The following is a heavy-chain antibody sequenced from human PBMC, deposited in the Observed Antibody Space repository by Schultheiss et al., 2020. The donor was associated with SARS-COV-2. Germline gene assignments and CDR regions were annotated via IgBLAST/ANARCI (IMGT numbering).Heavy chain of an antibody. CDR2: IYYSGST. CDR1: GGSISSGGYY. CDR3: ARAALLYDYYYYGMDV. Sequence: SETLSLTCTVSGGSISSGGYYWSWIRQHPGKGLEWIGYIYYSGSTYYNPSLKSRVTISVDTSKNQFSLKLSSVTAADTAVYYCARAALLYDYYYYGMDVWGQGTKVTVSS. J-gene: IGHJ6*02. V-gene: IGHV4-31*03. D-gene: IGHD2-2*02.